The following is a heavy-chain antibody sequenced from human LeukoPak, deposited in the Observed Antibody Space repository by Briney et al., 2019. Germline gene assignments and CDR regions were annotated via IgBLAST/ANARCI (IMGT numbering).Heavy chain of an antibody. CDR3: AREVRGGSQFYYYYYYMDV. J-gene: IGHJ6*03. CDR1: GYTFTSYG. Sequence: ASVKVSCKASGYTFTSYGISWVRQAPGQGLEWMGWISAYNGNTNYAQKLQGRVTMTTDTSTSTAYMELRSRRSDDTAVYYCAREVRGGSQFYYYYYYMDVWGKGTTVTVSS. V-gene: IGHV1-18*01. CDR2: ISAYNGNT. D-gene: IGHD2-15*01.